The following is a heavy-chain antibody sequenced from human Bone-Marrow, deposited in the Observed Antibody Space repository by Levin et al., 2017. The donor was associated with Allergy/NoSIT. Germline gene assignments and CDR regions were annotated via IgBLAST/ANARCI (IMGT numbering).Heavy chain of an antibody. CDR3: TRGGRWSFSYYSAY. CDR1: GGSFTGYF. D-gene: IGHD3-10*01. V-gene: IGHV4-34*01. CDR2: INHSGST. J-gene: IGHJ4*02. Sequence: SETLSLTCAVDGGSFTGYFWTWIRQPPGKGLEWIGEINHSGSTKYNPSLTSRVTISVDTSKKEFSLNLSAVTAADTAVFYCTRGGRWSFSYYSAYWGQGTRVTVSS.